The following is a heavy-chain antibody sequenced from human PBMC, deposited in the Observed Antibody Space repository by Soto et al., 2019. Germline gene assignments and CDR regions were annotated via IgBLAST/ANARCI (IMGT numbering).Heavy chain of an antibody. CDR2: INPNSGGT. CDR1: GYTFTSYY. J-gene: IGHJ6*02. Sequence: ASLKVSCKASGYTFTSYYMHWVRQAPGQGLEWMGWINPNSGGTNYAQKFQGWVTMTRDTSISTAYMELSRLRSDDTAVYYCARLGVRGESTYYYYGMDVWGQGTTVTVSS. D-gene: IGHD3-10*01. V-gene: IGHV1-2*04. CDR3: ARLGVRGESTYYYYGMDV.